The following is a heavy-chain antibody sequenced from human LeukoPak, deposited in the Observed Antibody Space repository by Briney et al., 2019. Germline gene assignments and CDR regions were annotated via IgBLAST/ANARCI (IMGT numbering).Heavy chain of an antibody. CDR3: ARGTIAMAGILDC. V-gene: IGHV4-59*01. Sequence: KPSETLSLTCAVSGGAISSYYWGWIRQPPGKGLEWIGYINYSGSSSHNPSLKSRVTISVDTSKNQFSLKLSSVTAADTAVYYCARGTIAMAGILDCWGQGTLVTVSS. J-gene: IGHJ4*02. D-gene: IGHD6-19*01. CDR2: INYSGSS. CDR1: GGAISSYY.